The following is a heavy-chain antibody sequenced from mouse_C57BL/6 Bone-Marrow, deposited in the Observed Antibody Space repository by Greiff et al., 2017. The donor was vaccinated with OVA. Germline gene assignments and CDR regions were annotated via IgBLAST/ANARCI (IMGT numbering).Heavy chain of an antibody. CDR2: ISGGGGNT. CDR1: GFTFSSYT. D-gene: IGHD1-1*01. J-gene: IGHJ4*01. Sequence: EVMLVESGGGLVKPGGSLKLSCAASGFTFSSYTMSWVRQTPEKRLEWVATISGGGGNTYYPDSVKGRFTISRDNAKNTLYLQMSSLRSEDTALYYCARPHYYGSNAMDYWGQGTSVTVSS. CDR3: ARPHYYGSNAMDY. V-gene: IGHV5-9*01.